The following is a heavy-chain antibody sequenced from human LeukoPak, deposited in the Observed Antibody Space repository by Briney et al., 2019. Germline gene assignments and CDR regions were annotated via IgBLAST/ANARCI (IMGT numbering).Heavy chain of an antibody. CDR1: GYAIISGGFS. D-gene: IGHD3-10*01. Sequence: SETLSLTCTVSGYAIISGGFSWNWIRQPPGKGLEWIGCIYDRGPAHYNPSLKSRFTISVDRPKNRFFLNVTSLTAADTAVYYCARSRQASGLFSSWGQGTLVVVSS. J-gene: IGHJ5*02. V-gene: IGHV4-30-2*01. CDR3: ARSRQASGLFSS. CDR2: IYDRGPA.